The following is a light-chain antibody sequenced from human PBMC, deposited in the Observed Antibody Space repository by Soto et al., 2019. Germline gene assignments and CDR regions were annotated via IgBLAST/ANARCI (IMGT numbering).Light chain of an antibody. Sequence: DIQMTQSPSSLSASVGDRVTITCRASQSISSYLNWYQQKPGKAPKLLIYAASSLQSGVPSRFSGSGSGTDFTLTISSLQPEDFATYYCQQSYSTPLPFGQGPRLEIK. J-gene: IGKJ5*01. CDR1: QSISSY. CDR3: QQSYSTPLP. CDR2: AAS. V-gene: IGKV1-39*01.